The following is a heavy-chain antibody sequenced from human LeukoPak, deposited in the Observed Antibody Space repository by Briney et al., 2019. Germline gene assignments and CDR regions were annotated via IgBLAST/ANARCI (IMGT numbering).Heavy chain of an antibody. CDR2: VCYTGST. D-gene: IGHD2-2*01. J-gene: IGHJ6*02. V-gene: IGHV4-39*01. CDR1: GGSIINTTYS. CDR3: ARHPAVVPAARNHYYYGMDV. Sequence: SETLSLTCTVSGGSIINTTYSWGWIRQPPGKGLEWIGSVCYTGSTYYNPSLRSRVTISVDTSKNQFSLKLTSMTAADTAVYYCARHPAVVPAARNHYYYGMDVWGQGTTVTVSS.